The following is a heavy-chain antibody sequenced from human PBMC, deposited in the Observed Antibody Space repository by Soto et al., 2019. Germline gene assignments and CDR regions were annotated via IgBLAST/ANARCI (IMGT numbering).Heavy chain of an antibody. J-gene: IGHJ4*02. D-gene: IGHD5-18*01. Sequence: GGSLRLSCAASGFTFSSYAMSWVRQAPGKGLEWVSAISGSGGSTYYADSVKGRFTISRDNSKNTLYLQMNSLRAEDTAVYYCAKDLLYTAMVLYYFDYWGQGTLVTVSS. CDR3: AKDLLYTAMVLYYFDY. V-gene: IGHV3-23*01. CDR2: ISGSGGST. CDR1: GFTFSSYA.